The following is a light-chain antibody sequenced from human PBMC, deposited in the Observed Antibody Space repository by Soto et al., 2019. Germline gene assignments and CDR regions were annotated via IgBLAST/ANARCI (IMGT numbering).Light chain of an antibody. Sequence: DIQMTQSPSSLSASVGDRVTITCRASQSISSYLNWYQQKPGKAPKLLIYAASSLQSGVPSRFSGSGSGTDFNLTISSLQPEDFATYDCQQSYSTPPAFGGGTKVEIK. CDR1: QSISSY. CDR3: QQSYSTPPA. J-gene: IGKJ4*01. CDR2: AAS. V-gene: IGKV1-39*01.